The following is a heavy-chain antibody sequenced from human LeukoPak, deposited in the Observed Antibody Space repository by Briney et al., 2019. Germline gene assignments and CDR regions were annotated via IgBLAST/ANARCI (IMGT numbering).Heavy chain of an antibody. V-gene: IGHV3-30*18. CDR3: AKGGYDSSAYCTY. CDR2: ISYDGSNK. Sequence: GGSLRLSCAASGFTFSSYGMHWVRQAPGKGLEWVAVISYDGSNKYYADSVKGRFTISRDNSKNTLYLQMNSLRAEDTAVYYCAKGGYDSSAYCTYWGQGTLVTVSS. D-gene: IGHD3-22*01. J-gene: IGHJ4*02. CDR1: GFTFSSYG.